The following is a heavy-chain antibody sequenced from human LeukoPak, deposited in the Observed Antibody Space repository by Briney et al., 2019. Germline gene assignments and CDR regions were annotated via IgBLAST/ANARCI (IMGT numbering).Heavy chain of an antibody. CDR3: AKDRSSGWRGYFDY. V-gene: IGHV3-9*01. CDR1: GFTFSSYA. J-gene: IGHJ4*02. D-gene: IGHD6-19*01. CDR2: ISWNSGSI. Sequence: GGSLRLSCAASGFTFSSYAMHWVRQAPGKGLEWVSGISWNSGSIGYADSVKGRFTISRDNAKNSLYLQMNSLRAEDTALYYCAKDRSSGWRGYFDYWGQGTLVTVSS.